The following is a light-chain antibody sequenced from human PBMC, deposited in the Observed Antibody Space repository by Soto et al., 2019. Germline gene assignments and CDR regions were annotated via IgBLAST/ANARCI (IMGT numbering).Light chain of an antibody. CDR1: QSVSSN. CDR3: QQYGSSGT. Sequence: DIVLTQSPATLSLSPGERATLSCRASQSVSSNLAWYQQKPGQAPRLLIYDASTRATGIPARFSGSGSGTDFTLTISRLEPEDFAVYYCQQYGSSGTFGQGTKGDIK. CDR2: DAS. J-gene: IGKJ1*01. V-gene: IGKV3-20*01.